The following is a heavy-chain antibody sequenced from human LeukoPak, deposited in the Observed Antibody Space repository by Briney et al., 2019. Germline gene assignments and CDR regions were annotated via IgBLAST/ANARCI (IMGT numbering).Heavy chain of an antibody. CDR1: GFTFSSYA. V-gene: IGHV3-23*01. CDR2: ISGSGGTT. J-gene: IGHJ4*02. Sequence: GGSLRLSCAASGFTFSSYAMSWVRQPPGKGLEWVSAISGSGGTTYSADSVKGRFTISRDNSKNTLYLQMNSLRARDTAVYYCAKGDGYSYGFCKDYWGQGTLVTVSS. CDR3: AKGDGYSYGFCKDY. D-gene: IGHD5-18*01.